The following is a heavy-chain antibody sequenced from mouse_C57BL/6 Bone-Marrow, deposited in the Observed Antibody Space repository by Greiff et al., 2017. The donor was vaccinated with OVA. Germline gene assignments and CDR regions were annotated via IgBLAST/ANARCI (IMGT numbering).Heavy chain of an antibody. J-gene: IGHJ4*01. D-gene: IGHD1-1*01. CDR3: ASTVVAQYYYAMDY. Sequence: VKLVESGPGLVAPSQSLSITCTVSGFSFTSYDVSWVRQPPGQGLEWLGVIWGDGSTNYHSALISRLSISKDNSKSQVFLKLNSLQTDDAATYYCASTVVAQYYYAMDYWGQGTSVTVSS. V-gene: IGHV2-3*01. CDR2: IWGDGST. CDR1: GFSFTSYD.